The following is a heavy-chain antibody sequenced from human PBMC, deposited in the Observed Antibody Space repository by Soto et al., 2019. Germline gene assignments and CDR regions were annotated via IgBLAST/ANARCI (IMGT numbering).Heavy chain of an antibody. Sequence: PSETLSLTCTVSGGSTSSDNYWSWIRQPPGKGLEWIGHIYYSGNTDYDPSLKSRLAISIDTSKNQFSLKLSSVTAADTAVYFCAREGGESSDGLYYFDSWGQGSLVTVSS. J-gene: IGHJ4*02. D-gene: IGHD3-16*01. CDR3: AREGGESSDGLYYFDS. CDR1: GGSTSSDNY. CDR2: IYYSGNT. V-gene: IGHV4-30-4*01.